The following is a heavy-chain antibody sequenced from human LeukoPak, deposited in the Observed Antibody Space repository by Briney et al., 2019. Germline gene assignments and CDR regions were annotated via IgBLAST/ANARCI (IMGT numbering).Heavy chain of an antibody. CDR2: ISSSGNYM. Sequence: GGSLRLSCAASGFSFSGYSMNWVRQAPGKGLEWVSFISSSGNYMYYADSVKGRFSITRDNAKNSLYLQMNSLRAEDTAVYYCARDGGSAWFLDYWGQGTLVTVSS. CDR3: ARDGGSAWFLDY. V-gene: IGHV3-21*01. D-gene: IGHD6-19*01. J-gene: IGHJ4*02. CDR1: GFSFSGYS.